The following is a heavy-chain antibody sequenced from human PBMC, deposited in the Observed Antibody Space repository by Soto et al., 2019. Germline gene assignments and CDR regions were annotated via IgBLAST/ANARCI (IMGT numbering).Heavy chain of an antibody. CDR3: ARDHFPVTMVRGVMAWFDP. Sequence: GGSLRLSCAASGFNFTIYCINWVRQAPWKGLEWVSYISSSGTIKYYTDSVKGRFTISRDNAKNSLFLQMNSLRDDDTALYYCARDHFPVTMVRGVMAWFDPCGQGTLVTVCS. V-gene: IGHV3-48*02. D-gene: IGHD3-10*01. J-gene: IGHJ5*02. CDR1: GFNFTIYC. CDR2: ISSSGTIK.